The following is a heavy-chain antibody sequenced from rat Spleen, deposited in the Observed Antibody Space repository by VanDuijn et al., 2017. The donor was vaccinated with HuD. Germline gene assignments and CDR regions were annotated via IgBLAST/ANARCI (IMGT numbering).Heavy chain of an antibody. CDR2: IWGDGST. V-gene: IGHV2-1*01. Sequence: QVQLKESGPGLMQPSQTLSLTCTVSGFSLTNNSVPWVRQPPGKGLEWMGGIWGDGSTDYNSALKSRLSISRDTSKSQVFLKMNSLQTDDTAIYFCTLNWALWGQGVLVTVSS. CDR3: TLNWAL. D-gene: IGHD5-1*01. CDR1: GFSLTNNS. J-gene: IGHJ2*01.